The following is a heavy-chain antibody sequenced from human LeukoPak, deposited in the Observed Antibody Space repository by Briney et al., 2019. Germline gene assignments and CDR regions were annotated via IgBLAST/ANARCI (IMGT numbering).Heavy chain of an antibody. D-gene: IGHD6-6*01. J-gene: IGHJ4*02. Sequence: PSETLSLTCTVSGGSISSSSYYWGWISQPPGKGLEWIGSIYYSGSTYYNPSLKSRVTISVDASKNQFSLKLSSVTAADTAVYYCARPSDSSSRGYWGQGTLVTVSS. CDR1: GGSISSSSYY. CDR3: ARPSDSSSRGY. CDR2: IYYSGST. V-gene: IGHV4-39*01.